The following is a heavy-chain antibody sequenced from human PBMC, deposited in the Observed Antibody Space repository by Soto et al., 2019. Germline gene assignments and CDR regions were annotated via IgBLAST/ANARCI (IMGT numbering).Heavy chain of an antibody. J-gene: IGHJ4*02. CDR2: ISGSGGST. CDR3: AKEFMVRGVIINYFDY. D-gene: IGHD3-10*01. CDR1: GFTFSSYA. Sequence: RLSCAASGFTFSSYAMSWVRQAPGKGLEWVSAISGSGGSTYYADSVKGRFTISRDNSKNTLYLQMNSLRAEDTAVYYCAKEFMVRGVIINYFDYWGQGTLVTVSS. V-gene: IGHV3-23*01.